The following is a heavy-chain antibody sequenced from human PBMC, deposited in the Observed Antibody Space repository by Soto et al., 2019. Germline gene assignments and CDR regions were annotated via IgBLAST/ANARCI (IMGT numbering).Heavy chain of an antibody. Sequence: SETLSLTCAVSGGSISSGGYSWSWIRQPPGKGLEWIGYIYHSGSTYYNPSLKSRVTISVDRSKNQFSLKLSSVTAADTAVYYCARGAASYYYDSSGYYYGYWGQGTLVTVSS. CDR3: ARGAASYYYDSSGYYYGY. D-gene: IGHD3-22*01. CDR1: GGSISSGGYS. V-gene: IGHV4-30-2*01. J-gene: IGHJ4*02. CDR2: IYHSGST.